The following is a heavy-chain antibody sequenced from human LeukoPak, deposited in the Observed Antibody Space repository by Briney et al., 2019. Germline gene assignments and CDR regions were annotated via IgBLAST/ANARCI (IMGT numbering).Heavy chain of an antibody. CDR3: ARASHDYGSGSYSQSPFDY. CDR1: GFTFSSYD. J-gene: IGHJ4*02. Sequence: GGSLRLSCAASGFTFSSYDMHWVRQATGKGLEWVSTIGTAGDTYYPDSVKGRFTISRENAKNSLYLQMNSLRAGDTAVYFCARASHDYGSGSYSQSPFDYWGQGTLVTVSS. CDR2: IGTAGDT. V-gene: IGHV3-13*01. D-gene: IGHD3-10*01.